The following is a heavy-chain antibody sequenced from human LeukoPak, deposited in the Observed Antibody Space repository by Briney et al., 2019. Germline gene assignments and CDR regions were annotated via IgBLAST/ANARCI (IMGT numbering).Heavy chain of an antibody. V-gene: IGHV3-23*01. CDR2: ISSSGGST. CDR3: AKDRAPMDV. CDR1: GLTFSNYA. J-gene: IGHJ6*04. Sequence: PWGSLRLSCAASGLTFSNYAMNWFLQAPAKGLEWVSFISSSGGSTYYADSVKGRVIISRDNSKNTLYLQMNSLRAEDTAVYYCAKDRAPMDVWGKGTTVTVSS.